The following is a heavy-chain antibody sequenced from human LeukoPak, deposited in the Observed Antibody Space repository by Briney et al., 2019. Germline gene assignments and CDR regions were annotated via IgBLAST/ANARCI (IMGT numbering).Heavy chain of an antibody. D-gene: IGHD4-17*01. CDR2: ISSSSSYI. J-gene: IGHJ4*02. CDR3: AREDYGDYDYFDY. Sequence: GRSLRLSCAASGFTFSSYGMHWVRQAPGKGLEWVSSISSSSSYIYYADSVKGRFTISRDNAKNSLYLQMNSLRAEDTAVYYCAREDYGDYDYFDYWGQGTLVTVSS. CDR1: GFTFSSYG. V-gene: IGHV3-21*01.